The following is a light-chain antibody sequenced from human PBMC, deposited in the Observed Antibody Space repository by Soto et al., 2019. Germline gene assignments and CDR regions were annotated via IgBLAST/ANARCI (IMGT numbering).Light chain of an antibody. CDR3: QQRDDWYRA. J-gene: IGKJ4*01. CDR1: QSGGVA. Sequence: EIVLTQSTATLSLSPGETATLSCRASQSGGVALGWYQQKPGQTPRLLISDASQSAAGVLARFSASGSGTDVTLTISSLVHEDFVIYYCQQRDDWYRAFGGGTKVEFK. V-gene: IGKV3D-11*02. CDR2: DAS.